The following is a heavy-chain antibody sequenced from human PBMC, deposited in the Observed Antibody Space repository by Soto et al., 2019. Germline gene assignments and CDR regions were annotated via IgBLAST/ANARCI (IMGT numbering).Heavy chain of an antibody. CDR1: GYTFTSYG. J-gene: IGHJ3*02. D-gene: IGHD2-2*01. CDR2: ISAYNGNT. Sequence: QVPLVQSGAEVKKPGASVKVSCQASGYTFTSYGISWVRQAPGQGLEWMGWISAYNGNTNYAQKLQGRVTMTTDTSTSTAYMELRSLRSDDTAVYYCARDPGYYCSSTSCPANDAFDIWGQGTMVTVSS. CDR3: ARDPGYYCSSTSCPANDAFDI. V-gene: IGHV1-18*01.